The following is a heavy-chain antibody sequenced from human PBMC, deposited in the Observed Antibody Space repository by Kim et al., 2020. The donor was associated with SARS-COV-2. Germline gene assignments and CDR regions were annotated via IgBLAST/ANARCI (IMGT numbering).Heavy chain of an antibody. D-gene: IGHD3-16*01. J-gene: IGHJ4*02. CDR3: ATPKIGGDFLVLPPHF. CDR1: GLTFNNYV. CDR2: ISYDGKKK. Sequence: GGSLRLSCVASGLTFNNYVMHWVRQAPGKGLEWVAVISYDGKKKFYADAVKGRLTISRDFSKNTLFLQMNNLRHEDTAVYYCATPKIGGDFLVLPPHFWGQGTLVTVSS. V-gene: IGHV3-30*03.